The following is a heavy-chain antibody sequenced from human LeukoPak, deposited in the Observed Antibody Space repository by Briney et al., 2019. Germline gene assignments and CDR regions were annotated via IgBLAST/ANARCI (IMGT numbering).Heavy chain of an antibody. J-gene: IGHJ5*02. CDR1: GYTFTSYY. CDR3: PRDGSRQHTELHNWVGL. V-gene: IGHV1-46*01. Sequence: ASVKVSCRASGYTFTSYYMHWVRQAPGQGLEWRGINPSRGSTAYAQTFQGRGTMTRETPTSTVYMELSSLTPEDTPVYYCPRDGSRQHTELHNWVGLWGPPTLVTVSS. CDR2: NPSRGST. D-gene: IGHD1-26*01.